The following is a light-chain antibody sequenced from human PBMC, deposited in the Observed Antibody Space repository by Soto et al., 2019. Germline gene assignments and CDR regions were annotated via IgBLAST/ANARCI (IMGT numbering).Light chain of an antibody. V-gene: IGKV4-1*01. CDR1: QTLLDSSNNKAS. J-gene: IGKJ1*01. Sequence: DIVMTQSPDSLAVSLGERATINCKSSQTLLDSSNNKASSSWYQQKPGQPPKLLIYWTSTWEFGVPDRYSGSGSGTDFTLTISSLQAEDVAVYYCQQYFNSPRTFGHGTKVEIK. CDR3: QQYFNSPRT. CDR2: WTS.